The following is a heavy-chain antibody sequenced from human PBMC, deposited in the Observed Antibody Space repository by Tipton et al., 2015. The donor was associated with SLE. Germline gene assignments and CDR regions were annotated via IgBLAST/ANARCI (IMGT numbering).Heavy chain of an antibody. J-gene: IGHJ4*02. D-gene: IGHD1-26*01. V-gene: IGHV1-18*01. CDR3: ARDWPSGSSAFDS. Sequence: QVQLVQSGSELKKPGASVKVSCKASGYTFTSYAMNWVRQAPGQGLEWMGWVSGFNGNTDYAQKVQGRITMTTDTSTTTAYMELTSLTSDDTAVYYCARDWPSGSSAFDSWGQGTLVIVSS. CDR1: GYTFTSYA. CDR2: VSGFNGNT.